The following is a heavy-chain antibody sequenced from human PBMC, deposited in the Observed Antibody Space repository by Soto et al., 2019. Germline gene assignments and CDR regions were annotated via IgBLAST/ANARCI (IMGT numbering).Heavy chain of an antibody. CDR3: AREVPYGYSRFDY. J-gene: IGHJ4*02. CDR1: GYTFTNNV. D-gene: IGHD5-18*01. Sequence: KLSCKLSGYTFTNNVIHWVRQAPGQRLEWIGWVNAGNDNTKWSREFQGRLTLTKDTSATTAYMELSSLTPEDTAIYFCAREVPYGYSRFDYWGQGTLVTVSS. CDR2: VNAGNDNT. V-gene: IGHV1-3*01.